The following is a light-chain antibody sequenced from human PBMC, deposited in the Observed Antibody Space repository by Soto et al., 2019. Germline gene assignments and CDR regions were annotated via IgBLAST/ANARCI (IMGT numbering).Light chain of an antibody. Sequence: EIVLTQSPATLSLSPGERATLSCRASQSVSSYLAWFQQKPGQAPRLLIYDASNRATGIPARISGSGSGTDFTLTISSLEPEDFAVYYCQQRSNWPLTFGGGTKVEIK. CDR2: DAS. CDR3: QQRSNWPLT. J-gene: IGKJ4*01. CDR1: QSVSSY. V-gene: IGKV3-11*01.